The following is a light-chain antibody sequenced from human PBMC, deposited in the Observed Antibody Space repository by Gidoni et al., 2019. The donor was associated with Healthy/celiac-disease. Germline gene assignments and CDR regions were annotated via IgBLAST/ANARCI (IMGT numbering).Light chain of an antibody. CDR2: QDS. J-gene: IGLJ1*01. CDR1: KLGDEY. V-gene: IGLV3-1*01. CDR3: QAWDSSTYV. Sequence: SYELTQPPSVSVPPGQTASITCSGDKLGDEYACWYQQKPGQSPVLVIYQDSKRPSGIPERFSGSNSGNTATLTISGTQAMDEADYYCQAWDSSTYVFGTGTKVTVL.